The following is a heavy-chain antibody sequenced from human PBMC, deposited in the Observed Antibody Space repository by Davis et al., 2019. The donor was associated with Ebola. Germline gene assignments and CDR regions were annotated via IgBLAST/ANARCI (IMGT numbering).Heavy chain of an antibody. CDR2: IAYYGSTV. CDR3: ARGISGGTVTLGD. CDR1: GFTFSNYA. J-gene: IGHJ1*01. V-gene: IGHV3-30*14. D-gene: IGHD3-16*01. Sequence: GESLKISCAASGFTFSNYAMDWVRQAPGTGLEWVAVIAYYGSTVYYGDSVKGRFTISRDNSNNTLYLQMDTLRSEDTAVYHCARGISGGTVTLGDWGQGTLVTVSS.